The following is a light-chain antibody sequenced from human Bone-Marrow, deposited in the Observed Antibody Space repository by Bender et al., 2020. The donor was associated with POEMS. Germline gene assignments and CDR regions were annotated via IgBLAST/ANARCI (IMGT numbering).Light chain of an antibody. CDR1: SGSIVSNF. Sequence: NFMLTQPQSVSESPGKTVTISCTRSSGSIVSNFVQWYQLRPGTSPITVIYQDHHRPSGVPDRFSGSLDRPSNSATLTISGLKTEDEAEYYCQSYDTDNPWVFGGGTKLTVL. CDR3: QSYDTDNPWV. CDR2: QDH. J-gene: IGLJ3*02. V-gene: IGLV6-57*01.